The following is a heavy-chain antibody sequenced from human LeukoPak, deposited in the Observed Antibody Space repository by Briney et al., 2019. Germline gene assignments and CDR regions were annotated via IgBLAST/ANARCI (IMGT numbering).Heavy chain of an antibody. CDR1: SGSISSTTYY. Sequence: SETLSLTCTVSSGSISSTTYYWAWIRQPPGKGLEGIGSIYYNGDTYYNPSLKSRVIISADTSKNQFSLKLTSVTAADTAAYYCARGPNTAGNYRAFDLWGQGTKVTVSS. CDR2: IYYNGDT. D-gene: IGHD4-11*01. CDR3: ARGPNTAGNYRAFDL. V-gene: IGHV4-39*07. J-gene: IGHJ3*01.